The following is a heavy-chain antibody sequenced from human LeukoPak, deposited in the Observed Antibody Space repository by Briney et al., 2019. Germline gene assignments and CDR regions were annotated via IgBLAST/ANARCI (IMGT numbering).Heavy chain of an antibody. CDR2: ISAYNGNT. CDR3: ARDQYNWNHYYYMDV. V-gene: IGHV1-18*01. J-gene: IGHJ6*03. CDR1: GYTFTSCG. D-gene: IGHD1-20*01. Sequence: ASVKVSCKASGYTFTSCGISWVRQAPGQGLEWMGWISAYNGNTNYAQKLQGRVTMTTDTSTSTAYMELRSLRSDDTAVYYCARDQYNWNHYYYMDVWGKGTTVTVSS.